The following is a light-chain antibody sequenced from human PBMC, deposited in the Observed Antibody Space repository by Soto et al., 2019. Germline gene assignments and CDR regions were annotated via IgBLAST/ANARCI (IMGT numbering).Light chain of an antibody. V-gene: IGLV2-23*01. CDR3: CSYAGSSTFV. CDR1: SSDLGSYNL. J-gene: IGLJ1*01. CDR2: EGS. Sequence: QSALTQPASVSGSPGQSITLSCTGNSSDLGSYNLVSWYQQHPGKAPKLMIYEGSKRPSGVSYRFSGSKSGNTASLTISGLQAEDEADYYCCSYAGSSTFVFGTGTKLTVL.